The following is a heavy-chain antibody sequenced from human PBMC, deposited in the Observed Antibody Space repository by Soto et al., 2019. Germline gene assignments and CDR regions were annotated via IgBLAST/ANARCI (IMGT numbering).Heavy chain of an antibody. V-gene: IGHV4-59*08. CDR3: SRLTDPTKYAKSYFDY. D-gene: IGHD2-8*01. Sequence: SETLSLTCTVSGGSITSDYWRWIRQPPGKGLEWIGYIYYSGSTSYNPSLKSRVTISGDTSKNQFSLKLSSVTAAATAVYYCSRLTDPTKYAKSYFDYLGDGALDTVSS. J-gene: IGHJ4*01. CDR2: IYYSGST. CDR1: GGSITSDY.